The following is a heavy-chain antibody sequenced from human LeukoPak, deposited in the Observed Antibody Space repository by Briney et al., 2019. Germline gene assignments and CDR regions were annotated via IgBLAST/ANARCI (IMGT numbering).Heavy chain of an antibody. D-gene: IGHD6-19*01. CDR2: ISGSGGTT. CDR1: GFTFSRYG. CDR3: AKDHLPGIVVADRDY. V-gene: IGHV3-23*01. J-gene: IGHJ4*02. Sequence: GGSLRLSCAASGFTFSRYGMSWVRQAPGKGLEWVSAISGSGGTTYYADSVKGRFTISRDNSKNTLYLQINSLRSEDTAIYYCAKDHLPGIVVADRDYWGQGTLVTVSS.